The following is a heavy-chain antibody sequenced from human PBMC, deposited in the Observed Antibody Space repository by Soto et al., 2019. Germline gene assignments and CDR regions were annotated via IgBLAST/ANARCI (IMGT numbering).Heavy chain of an antibody. V-gene: IGHV3-48*01. CDR3: AIEMGYYDGSGLFYTAPFDN. Sequence: GCSLKLSCAPCGYTFTSYSITWSRQAPGKGLEWVSYVDSGGSTLYYADSVKGRFTISRDNAKSSVFLQMSSLSAKDTAVYSCAIEMGYYDGSGLFYTAPFDNRGQGLQVTLS. D-gene: IGHD3-10*01. CDR2: VDSGGSTL. J-gene: IGHJ4*02. CDR1: GYTFTSYS.